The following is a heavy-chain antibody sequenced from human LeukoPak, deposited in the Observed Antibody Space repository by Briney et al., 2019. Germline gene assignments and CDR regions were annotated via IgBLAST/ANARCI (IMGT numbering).Heavy chain of an antibody. D-gene: IGHD3-22*01. J-gene: IGHJ4*02. V-gene: IGHV3-23*01. Sequence: PGGSLRLCCAASGFTFSSYAMSWVRQAPGKGLEWVSAISGSGGSTYYADSVKGRFTISRDNSKNTLYLQMNSLRAEDTAVYYCVRGGSGYDSSGLGRDSWGPGTLVT. CDR1: GFTFSSYA. CDR2: ISGSGGST. CDR3: VRGGSGYDSSGLGRDS.